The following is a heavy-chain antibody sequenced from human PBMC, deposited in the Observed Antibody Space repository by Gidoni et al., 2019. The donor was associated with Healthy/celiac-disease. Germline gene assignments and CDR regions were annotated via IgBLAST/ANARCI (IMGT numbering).Heavy chain of an antibody. CDR1: GFTFSSYG. D-gene: IGHD6-13*01. V-gene: IGHV3-33*08. Sequence: QVQLVESGGGVVQPGRSLRLSCAASGFTFSSYGLHWVRQAPGKGLEWVAVIWYDGSNKYYADSVKGRFTISRDNSKNTLYLQMNSLRAEDTAVYYCARERQQLGHYYFDYWGQGTLVTVSS. J-gene: IGHJ4*02. CDR2: IWYDGSNK. CDR3: ARERQQLGHYYFDY.